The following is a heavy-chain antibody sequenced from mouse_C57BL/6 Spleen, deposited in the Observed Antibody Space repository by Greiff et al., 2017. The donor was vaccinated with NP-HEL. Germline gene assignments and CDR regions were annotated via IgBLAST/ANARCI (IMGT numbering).Heavy chain of an antibody. Sequence: VQLQQSGAELVKPGASVKMSCKASGYTFTSYWITWVKQRPGQGLEWIGDIYPGSGSTNYNEKFKSKATLTVDTSSSTAYMQLSSLTSEDSAVYYCARYGITTVVDAWFAYWGQGTLVTVSA. V-gene: IGHV1-55*01. CDR3: ARYGITTVVDAWFAY. CDR1: GYTFTSYW. J-gene: IGHJ3*01. D-gene: IGHD1-1*01. CDR2: IYPGSGST.